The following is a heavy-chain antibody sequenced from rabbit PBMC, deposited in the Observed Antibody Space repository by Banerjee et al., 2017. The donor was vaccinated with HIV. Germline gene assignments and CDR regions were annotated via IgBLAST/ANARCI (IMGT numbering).Heavy chain of an antibody. CDR3: ARDLDGVIGWNFGW. J-gene: IGHJ4*01. CDR1: GFSFNSGYD. D-gene: IGHD1-1*01. Sequence: QSLEESGGGLVKPGASLTLTCKASGFSFNSGYDMCWVRQDPGEGLEWIACIYAGSSGNTYSAIWAKGRFTISKTSSTTVTLQMTSLTAADTATYFCARDLDGVIGWNFGWWGPGTLVTVS. V-gene: IGHV1S40*01. CDR2: IYAGSSGNT.